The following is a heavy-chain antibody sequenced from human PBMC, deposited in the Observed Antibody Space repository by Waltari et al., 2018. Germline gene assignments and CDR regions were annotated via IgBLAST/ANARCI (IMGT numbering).Heavy chain of an antibody. CDR1: GGSISSSSYY. V-gene: IGHV4-39*01. CDR3: ARHRPGIAVAGSVDY. J-gene: IGHJ4*02. Sequence: QLQLQESGPGLVKPSETLSLTCTVSGGSISSSSYYWGWIRQPPGKGLEWIGSTYYSGSTYYNPSLKSRVTISVDTSKNQFSLKLSSVTAADTAVYYCARHRPGIAVAGSVDYWGQGTLVTVSS. CDR2: TYYSGST. D-gene: IGHD6-19*01.